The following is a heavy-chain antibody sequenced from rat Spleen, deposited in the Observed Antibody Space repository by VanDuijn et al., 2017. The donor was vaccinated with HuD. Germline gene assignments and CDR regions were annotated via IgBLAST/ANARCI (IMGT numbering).Heavy chain of an antibody. Sequence: QVQLKESGPGLVQPSQTLSLTCTVSGFSLSSYGVIWVRQPPGKGLEWMGRIQSGGSTDYTSALKSRLSISRDTSKSQVFLKMNNLQTEDTAMYFCARSALPGYNYGWFAYWGQGTLVTVSS. V-gene: IGHV2-1*01. CDR3: ARSALPGYNYGWFAY. D-gene: IGHD1-4*01. CDR2: IQSGGST. CDR1: GFSLSSYG. J-gene: IGHJ3*01.